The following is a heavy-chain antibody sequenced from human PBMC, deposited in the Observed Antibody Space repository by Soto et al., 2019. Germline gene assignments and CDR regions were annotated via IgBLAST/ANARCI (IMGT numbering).Heavy chain of an antibody. V-gene: IGHV3-7*01. CDR1: GFTFSSYW. D-gene: IGHD3-22*01. CDR3: ARRPLPSYDSSGSYFQH. Sequence: GSLRLSCAASGFTFSSYWMSWVRQAPGKGLEWVANIKQDGSEKYYVDSVKGRFTISRDNAKNSLYLQMNSLRAEDTAVYYCARRPLPSYDSSGSYFQHWGQGTLVTVS. CDR2: IKQDGSEK. J-gene: IGHJ1*01.